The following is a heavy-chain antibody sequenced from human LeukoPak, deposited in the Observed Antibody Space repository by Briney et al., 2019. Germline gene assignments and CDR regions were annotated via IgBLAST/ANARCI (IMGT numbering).Heavy chain of an antibody. CDR3: AKVRYYDDDY. D-gene: IGHD3-22*01. J-gene: IGHJ4*02. CDR2: IRYDGSNK. V-gene: IGHV3-30*02. Sequence: GGSLRLSCAASGFSFSSYGMHWVRQAPGKGLEWVAFIRYDGSNKYYADSVKGRFTISRDNSKNTLYLQMNSLRAEDTAVYYCAKVRYYDDDYWGQGTLVTVSS. CDR1: GFSFSSYG.